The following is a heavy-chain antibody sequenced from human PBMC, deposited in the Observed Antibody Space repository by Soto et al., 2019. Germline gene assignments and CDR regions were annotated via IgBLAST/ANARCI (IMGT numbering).Heavy chain of an antibody. V-gene: IGHV3-43*01. CDR2: IGRDGIYT. Sequence: EVQLVESGGVVVQPGGSLRLSCAASGFTFDDFSMHWVRQAPGKGLEWVSLIGRDGIYTYYADSVKGRFTISRDNSKKSLYLQMNSLTTEDTDFYFCAQEKHDASWTSFDYWGPGTLVTVSS. CDR1: GFTFDDFS. D-gene: IGHD2-2*01. J-gene: IGHJ4*02. CDR3: AQEKHDASWTSFDY.